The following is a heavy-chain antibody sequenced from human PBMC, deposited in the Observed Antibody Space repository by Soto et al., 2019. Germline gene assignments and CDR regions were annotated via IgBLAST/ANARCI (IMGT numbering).Heavy chain of an antibody. J-gene: IGHJ4*02. D-gene: IGHD6-13*01. V-gene: IGHV3-23*01. CDR1: GFTFSSYA. CDR3: AKENSRIASAGRGKKSY. Sequence: EVQLLESGGGLVQPGGSLRLSCAASGFTFSSYAMSWVRQAPGNGLEWVSAISGSGGSTYYANSVKGRFTISRDNSKNTLYLQMNNLRAEDTAVYYCAKENSRIASAGRGKKSYWGQGTLVTVSS. CDR2: ISGSGGST.